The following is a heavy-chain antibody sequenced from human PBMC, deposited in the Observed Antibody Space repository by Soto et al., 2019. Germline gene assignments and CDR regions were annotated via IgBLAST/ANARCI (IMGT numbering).Heavy chain of an antibody. CDR3: ARDLSGPLDY. V-gene: IGHV3-33*01. CDR2: IWYDGNTE. CDR1: GFTFSNYG. D-gene: IGHD3-16*02. Sequence: GGSLRFSCAASGFTFSNYGMHWVRQAPGKGLEWVALIWYDGNTEYYADSVKGRFTISRDNSKNTVDLQMNSLRAEDTAVYYCARDLSGPLDYWGQGTPVTVSS. J-gene: IGHJ4*02.